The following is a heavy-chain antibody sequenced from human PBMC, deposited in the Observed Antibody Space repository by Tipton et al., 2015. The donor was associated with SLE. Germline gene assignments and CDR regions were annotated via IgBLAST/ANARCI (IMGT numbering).Heavy chain of an antibody. CDR3: AKVGATPSYFDY. CDR1: GGSISSSSYY. D-gene: IGHD1-26*01. V-gene: IGHV4-39*07. J-gene: IGHJ4*02. CDR2: IYHSGST. Sequence: LRLSCTVSGGSISSSSYYWGWIRQPPGKGLEWIGEIYHSGSTNYNPSLKSRVAISVDKSKNHFSLKLSSVTAADTAVYYCAKVGATPSYFDYWGQGTLVTVSS.